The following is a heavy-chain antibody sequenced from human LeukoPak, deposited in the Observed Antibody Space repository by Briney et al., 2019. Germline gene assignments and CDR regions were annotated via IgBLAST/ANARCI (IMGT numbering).Heavy chain of an antibody. V-gene: IGHV3-21*01. J-gene: IGHJ4*02. D-gene: IGHD6-13*01. Sequence: GGSLRLSCAASGFTFSSYAMSWVRQAPGKGLEWVSSISSSSSYIYYADSVKGRFTISRDNAKNSLYLQMNSLRAEDTAVYYCARDWGSSWYGGGYYFDYWGQGTLVTVSS. CDR2: ISSSSSYI. CDR1: GFTFSSYA. CDR3: ARDWGSSWYGGGYYFDY.